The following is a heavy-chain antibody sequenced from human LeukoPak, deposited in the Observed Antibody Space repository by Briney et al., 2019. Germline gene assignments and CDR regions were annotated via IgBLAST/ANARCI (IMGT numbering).Heavy chain of an antibody. Sequence: GGSLRVSCAASGFTFSSYAMSWVRQAPGNGLEWVSAISGSGGSTYYADSVKGRFTISRDNSKNTLYLQMNSLRAEDTAVYYCAKKGIAAAGLYWGQGTLVTVSS. V-gene: IGHV3-23*01. CDR2: ISGSGGST. CDR1: GFTFSSYA. CDR3: AKKGIAAAGLY. J-gene: IGHJ4*02. D-gene: IGHD6-13*01.